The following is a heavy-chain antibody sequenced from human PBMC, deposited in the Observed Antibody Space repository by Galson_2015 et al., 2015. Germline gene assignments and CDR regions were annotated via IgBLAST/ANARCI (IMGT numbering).Heavy chain of an antibody. V-gene: IGHV4-59*01. J-gene: IGHJ1*01. CDR1: GGSISSYY. Sequence: SETLSLTCTVSGGSISSYYWSWIRQPPGKGLEWIGYIYYSGCTNYNPSLKSRVTISVDTSKNQFSLKLSSVTAADTAVYYCARVSSSSWSEYFQHWGQGTLVTVSS. CDR2: IYYSGCT. D-gene: IGHD6-13*01. CDR3: ARVSSSSWSEYFQH.